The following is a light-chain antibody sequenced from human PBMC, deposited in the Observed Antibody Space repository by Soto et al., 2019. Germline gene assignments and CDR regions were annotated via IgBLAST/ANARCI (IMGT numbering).Light chain of an antibody. CDR2: GAS. Sequence: EIVLTQSPGTLSLSPGERATLSCRASQSVSSSYLAWYQQKPGQAPRLLIYGASIRATGIPDRFSGSGSGTDFTLTISRLEPEDFAVYYCQHYGSSRWTFGQGTKVEIK. CDR1: QSVSSSY. CDR3: QHYGSSRWT. V-gene: IGKV3-20*01. J-gene: IGKJ1*01.